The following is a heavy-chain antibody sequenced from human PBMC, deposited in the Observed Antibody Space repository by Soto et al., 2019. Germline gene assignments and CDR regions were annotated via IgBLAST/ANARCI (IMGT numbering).Heavy chain of an antibody. J-gene: IGHJ4*01. CDR2: ITGSGSHS. CDR1: GFPSSTYGFSTYA. V-gene: IGHV3-23*01. Sequence: EVQLLQSGGGLVQPGGSLRLSCMASGFPSSTYGFSTYAMTWVRQPPGKGLEWVSVITGSGSHSYYADSVKGRFTISRDNSRNTLFLQVDSLRADGTAVYFCAKGTSSEFLSSFDDWGHGTLVTVSS. CDR3: AKGTSSEFLSSFDD. D-gene: IGHD3-10*01.